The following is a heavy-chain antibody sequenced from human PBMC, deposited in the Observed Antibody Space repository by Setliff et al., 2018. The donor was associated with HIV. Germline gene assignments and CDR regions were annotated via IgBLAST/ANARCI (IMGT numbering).Heavy chain of an antibody. CDR1: DGSLSSYY. Sequence: SETLSLTCAVYDGSLSSYYWSWIHQSTGKGLEWIGEINDSGTTNYNPSLESRVTMLIDMSKNQLSLKLSSVTAADTAVYFCARGPIRYSSGVRWFLGVESWYSGIDYWGQGTRVTVSS. J-gene: IGHJ4*02. V-gene: IGHV4-34*01. CDR2: INDSGTT. D-gene: IGHD2-15*01. CDR3: ARGPIRYSSGVRWFLGVESWYSGIDY.